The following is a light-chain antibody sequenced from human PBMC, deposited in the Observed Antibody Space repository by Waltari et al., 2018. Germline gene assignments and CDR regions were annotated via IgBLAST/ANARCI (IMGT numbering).Light chain of an antibody. CDR3: QQYNSYSLLT. J-gene: IGKJ4*01. V-gene: IGKV1-5*03. CDR1: QCISKW. CDR2: EAS. Sequence: DIRMTQSPSTLSASAGDRVIISCRASQCISKWLAWYQQKPGKAPKLLIYEASTLQSGVPSRFSGTGSGTDFTLTISSLQPDDFATYYCQQYNSYSLLTFGGGTKVEIK.